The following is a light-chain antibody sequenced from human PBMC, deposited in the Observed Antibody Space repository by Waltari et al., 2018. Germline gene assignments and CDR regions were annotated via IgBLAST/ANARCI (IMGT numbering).Light chain of an antibody. V-gene: IGKV4-1*01. CDR2: WAS. J-gene: IGKJ5*01. Sequence: DIVMTQSPDSLAASLGERATINCKSSQSVLYTSNNKNYLAWYQQKPGQPPKLLIYWASTRVSGVPDRFSGSGSGTDFTLTISSLQAEDVAVYHCQQYHSSPSFGQGTRLEIK. CDR1: QSVLYTSNNKNY. CDR3: QQYHSSPS.